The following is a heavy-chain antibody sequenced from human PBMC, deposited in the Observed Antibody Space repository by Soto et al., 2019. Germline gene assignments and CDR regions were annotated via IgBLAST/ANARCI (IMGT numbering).Heavy chain of an antibody. D-gene: IGHD1-26*01. V-gene: IGHV4-59*08. J-gene: IGHJ5*02. CDR2: LYYSGST. CDR3: ARHAIVGPTQWFDP. Sequence: SETLSLTCTVSGGSIRSYYWSWIRQSPGKGLEWIGYLYYSGSTNYNPSLKGRVTISADTSKNQFSLKLSSVTAADTAVYYCARHAIVGPTQWFDPWGQGTLVT. CDR1: GGSIRSYY.